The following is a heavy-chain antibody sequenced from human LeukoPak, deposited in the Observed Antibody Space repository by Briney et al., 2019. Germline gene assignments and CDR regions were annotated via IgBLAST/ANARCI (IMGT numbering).Heavy chain of an antibody. D-gene: IGHD1-26*01. J-gene: IGHJ4*02. CDR2: IHYSGTT. V-gene: IGHV4-59*08. CDR3: ARMGGYRGYATH. Sequence: SETLSLTCAVSGGSISTYYWSWIRQPPGKGLECIGYIHYSGTTNYNPSLKNRVTISLDTSKNQFSLDVSSVTAADTAVYYCARMGGYRGYATHWGQGALVTVSS. CDR1: GGSISTYY.